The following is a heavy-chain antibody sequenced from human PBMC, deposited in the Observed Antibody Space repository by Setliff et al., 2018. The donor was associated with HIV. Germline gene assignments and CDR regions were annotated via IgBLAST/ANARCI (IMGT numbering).Heavy chain of an antibody. CDR1: GGTFSSYA. CDR2: IIPIFGTA. Sequence: ASVKVSCKASGGTFSSYAISWVRQAPGQGLEWMGGIIPIFGTANYAQKFQGRVTITADESTSTAYMELSSLRSEDTAVYYCARGPYSSSSYYYGMDVWGQGTTVTISS. CDR3: ARGPYSSSSYYYGMDV. J-gene: IGHJ6*02. D-gene: IGHD6-6*01. V-gene: IGHV1-69*13.